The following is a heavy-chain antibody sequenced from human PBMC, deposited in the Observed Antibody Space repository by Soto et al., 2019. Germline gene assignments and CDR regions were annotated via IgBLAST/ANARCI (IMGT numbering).Heavy chain of an antibody. V-gene: IGHV1-18*01. CDR2: ISAYNGNT. CDR1: GYTFTSYG. Sequence: QVQLVQSGAEVKKPGASVKVSCKASGYTFTSYGISWVRQAPGQGLEWMGWISAYNGNTNYAQKLQGRVTMTTDTSTRTAYMELRSLRSDDTAVYYCARVGEVQLPDYYYYMDVWGKGTTVTVSS. CDR3: ARVGEVQLPDYYYYMDV. J-gene: IGHJ6*03. D-gene: IGHD2-2*01.